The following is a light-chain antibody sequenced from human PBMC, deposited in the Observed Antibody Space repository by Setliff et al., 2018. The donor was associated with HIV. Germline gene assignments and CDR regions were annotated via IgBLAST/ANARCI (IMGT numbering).Light chain of an antibody. Sequence: QSVLTQPASVSGSPGQSITISCTGTSSDIGGYDYVYWYQQQPGKAPKLMIYEVSGRPSGVSYRFSGSKSGTTASLTISGLRTEDEADYFCSSYTSSGTLFVFGTGTKVTVL. CDR2: EVS. J-gene: IGLJ1*01. CDR1: SSDIGGYDY. CDR3: SSYTSSGTLFV. V-gene: IGLV2-14*01.